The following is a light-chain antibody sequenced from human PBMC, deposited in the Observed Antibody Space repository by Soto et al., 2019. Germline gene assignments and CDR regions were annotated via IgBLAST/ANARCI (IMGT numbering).Light chain of an antibody. J-gene: IGKJ3*01. CDR2: GAS. V-gene: IGKV3-20*01. Sequence: EMVWTQSPGTLSLSPGERATLSCRASQSVSSSYLAWYQQKPGQAPRLLIYGASSRATGIPDGFSGSGSGTDFTLTISRLEPEYFEVYYCQQYGSSPVTFGTGTKVNIK. CDR3: QQYGSSPVT. CDR1: QSVSSSY.